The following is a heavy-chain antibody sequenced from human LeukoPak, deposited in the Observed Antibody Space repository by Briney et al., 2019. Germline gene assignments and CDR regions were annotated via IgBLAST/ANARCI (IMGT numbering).Heavy chain of an antibody. CDR2: IYPGDSDT. V-gene: IGHV5-51*01. Sequence: GESLKISCKGSGYSFTSYWIGWVRQMPGKGLELMGIIYPGDSDTRYGPSFQGQVTISADKSISTAYLQWSSLKASDTAMNYCARHGSSSWYSTHAFGIWGQGTMVTVSS. D-gene: IGHD6-13*01. J-gene: IGHJ3*02. CDR1: GYSFTSYW. CDR3: ARHGSSSWYSTHAFGI.